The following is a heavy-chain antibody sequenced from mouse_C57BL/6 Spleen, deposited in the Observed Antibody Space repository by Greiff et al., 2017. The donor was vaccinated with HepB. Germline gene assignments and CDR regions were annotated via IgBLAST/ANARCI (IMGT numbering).Heavy chain of an antibody. CDR1: GYAFSSYW. D-gene: IGHD1-1*01. CDR2: IYPGDGDT. V-gene: IGHV1-80*01. J-gene: IGHJ2*01. Sequence: VQLQQSGAELVKPGASVKISCKASGYAFSSYWMNWVKQRPGKGLEWIGQIYPGDGDTNYNGKFKGQATLTADQSSITAYMQLCSLTSEDSAVYFCARSDYGSILFDYWGQGTTLTVSS. CDR3: ARSDYGSILFDY.